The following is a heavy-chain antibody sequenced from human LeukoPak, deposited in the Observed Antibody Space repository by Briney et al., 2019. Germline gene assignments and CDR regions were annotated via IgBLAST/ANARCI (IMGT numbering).Heavy chain of an antibody. J-gene: IGHJ3*02. CDR3: ARGGYCSSTSCYNAFDI. Sequence: ASVKVSCKASGYTLTSYGISWVRQAPGQGLEWMGWISAYNGNTNYAQKLQGRVTMTTDTSTSTAYMELRSLRSDDTAVYYCARGGYCSSTSCYNAFDIWGQGTMVTVSS. CDR2: ISAYNGNT. D-gene: IGHD2-2*02. CDR1: GYTLTSYG. V-gene: IGHV1-18*01.